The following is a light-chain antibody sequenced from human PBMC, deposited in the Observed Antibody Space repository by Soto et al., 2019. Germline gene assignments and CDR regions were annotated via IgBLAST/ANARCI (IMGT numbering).Light chain of an antibody. Sequence: QSVLNQPASVSGSPGQSSTISCTGTSSDVGGYNYVSWYQQHPGKAPKLMIYDVSNRPSGVSNRFSGSESGNTASLTISGLQAEDEADYYCCSYTRSSTFVFGRGTKVTVL. V-gene: IGLV2-14*01. CDR1: SSDVGGYNY. J-gene: IGLJ1*01. CDR2: DVS. CDR3: CSYTRSSTFV.